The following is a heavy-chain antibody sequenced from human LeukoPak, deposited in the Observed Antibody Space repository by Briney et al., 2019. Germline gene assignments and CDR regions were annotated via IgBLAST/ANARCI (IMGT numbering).Heavy chain of an antibody. V-gene: IGHV1-69*05. J-gene: IGHJ4*02. Sequence: GASVKVSCKASGGTFSSYAISWVRQAPGQGLEWMGRIIPIFGTADYAQKFQGRVTITTDESTSTAYMELSSLRSEDTAVYYCAREHSYYYDSSGYNWGQGTLVTVSS. CDR2: IIPIFGTA. CDR3: AREHSYYYDSSGYN. CDR1: GGTFSSYA. D-gene: IGHD3-22*01.